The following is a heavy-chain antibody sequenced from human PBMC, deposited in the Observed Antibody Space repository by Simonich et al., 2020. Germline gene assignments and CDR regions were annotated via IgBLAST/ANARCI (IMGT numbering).Heavy chain of an antibody. D-gene: IGHD6-6*01. V-gene: IGHV3-7*01. Sequence: EVQLVESGGGLVQPGGSLRLSCAASGFTFSSYWMSWVRQAPGKGREGVAKIQKERSEKYYGDSVNGRCTISRDNAKNSLYLQMNSLRAEDTAVYYCAREYSSSSDPYWYFDLWGRGTLVTVSS. CDR2: IQKERSEK. J-gene: IGHJ2*01. CDR1: GFTFSSYW. CDR3: AREYSSSSDPYWYFDL.